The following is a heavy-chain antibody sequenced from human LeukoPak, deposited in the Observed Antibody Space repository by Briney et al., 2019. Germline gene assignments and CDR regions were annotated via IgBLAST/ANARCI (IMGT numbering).Heavy chain of an antibody. D-gene: IGHD6-19*01. CDR2: ISYSGST. V-gene: IGHV4-59*01. CDR1: GGSISSYY. CDR3: ARDRGITVAGRGYWYFDL. J-gene: IGHJ2*01. Sequence: SETLSLTCTVSGGSISSYYWGWIRQPPGKGLEWMGYISYSGSTNYNPSLKSRVTISLDTSKNQVSLKLSSVTAADTAVYYCARDRGITVAGRGYWYFDLWGRGTLVTVSS.